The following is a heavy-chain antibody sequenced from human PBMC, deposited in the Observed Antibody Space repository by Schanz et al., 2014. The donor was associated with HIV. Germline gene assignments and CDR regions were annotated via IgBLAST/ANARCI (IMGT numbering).Heavy chain of an antibody. J-gene: IGHJ5*01. D-gene: IGHD6-13*01. CDR3: ARDKSGSSWYDS. Sequence: QVQLVQSGAEVKKPGSSVKVSCKASGGTFSSYAISWVRQAPGQGLEWMGGLIPSFRLRTYAQKLQGRVTIDADESASTAYMELNSLRSDDTAVYYCARDKSGSSWYDSWGQGTLVTVSS. CDR1: GGTFSSYA. CDR2: LIPSFRLR. V-gene: IGHV1-69*01.